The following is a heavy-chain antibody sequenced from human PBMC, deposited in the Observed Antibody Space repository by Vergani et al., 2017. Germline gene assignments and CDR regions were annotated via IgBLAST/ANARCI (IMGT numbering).Heavy chain of an antibody. V-gene: IGHV3-21*01. Sequence: EVQLVESGGGLVKPGGSLRLSCAASGFTFSSYSMNWVRQAPGKGLEWVSSISSSSSYIYYADSVKGRCTISRDNANDSLYLQMTRLRAENTAVYYCAKFNLCIAVAGTSPTLDYWGQGTLVTVSS. CDR3: AKFNLCIAVAGTSPTLDY. J-gene: IGHJ4*02. CDR2: ISSSSSYI. D-gene: IGHD6-19*01. CDR1: GFTFSSYS.